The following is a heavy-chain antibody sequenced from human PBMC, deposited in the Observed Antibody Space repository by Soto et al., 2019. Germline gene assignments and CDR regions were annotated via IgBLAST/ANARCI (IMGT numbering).Heavy chain of an antibody. J-gene: IGHJ6*02. CDR3: AKDIESSTAGMDV. CDR2: ISWNSGSI. D-gene: IGHD2-2*01. CDR1: GFTFDDYA. V-gene: IGHV3-9*01. Sequence: PGGSLRLSCAASGFTFDDYAMHWVRQAPGKGLEWVSGISWNSGSIGYADSVKGRFTISRDNAKNSLYLQMNSLRAEDTALHYCAKDIESSTAGMDVWGQGTTVTVSS.